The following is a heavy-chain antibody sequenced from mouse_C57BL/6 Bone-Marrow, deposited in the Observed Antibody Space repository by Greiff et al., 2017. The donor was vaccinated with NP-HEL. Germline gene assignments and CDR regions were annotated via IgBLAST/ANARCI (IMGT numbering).Heavy chain of an antibody. CDR3: TRPQAEDY. V-gene: IGHV1-5*01. CDR2: IYPGNSDT. J-gene: IGHJ2*01. CDR1: GYTFTSYW. Sequence: EVQLQQPGAELVMPGASVKLSCKASGYTFTSYWMHWVKQRPGQGLEWIGAIYPGNSDTSYNQKFKGKAKLTAVTSASTAYMELSSLTNEDSAVYYCTRPQAEDYWGQGTTLTVSS. D-gene: IGHD3-2*02.